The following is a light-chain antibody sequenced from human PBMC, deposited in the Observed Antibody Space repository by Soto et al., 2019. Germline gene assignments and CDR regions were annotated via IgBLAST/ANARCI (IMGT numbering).Light chain of an antibody. CDR1: SRDVDGYNY. V-gene: IGLV2-14*01. CDR3: SSYISSSTFVV. J-gene: IGLJ2*01. Sequence: ALTQPASVSGSPGQSITISCTGTSRDVDGYNYVSWHQQHPGKAPKVIITEVSNRPSGVSNRFSGSKSGNTASLTISGLQAEDEADYYCSSYISSSTFVVFGGGTKLTVL. CDR2: EVS.